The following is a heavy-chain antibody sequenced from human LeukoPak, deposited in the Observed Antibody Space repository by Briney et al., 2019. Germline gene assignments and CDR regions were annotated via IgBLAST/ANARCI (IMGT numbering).Heavy chain of an antibody. D-gene: IGHD3-10*01. Sequence: GASVKVSCKASGYIFTSYFMHWVRQAPGQGLEWMGLINPSGGSTRYAQKFQGRVTMTRDTSISTAYMELSRLRSDDTAVYYCARVWDELWFGGSLNWFDPWGQGTLVTVSS. CDR1: GYIFTSYF. V-gene: IGHV1-46*01. CDR2: INPSGGST. J-gene: IGHJ5*02. CDR3: ARVWDELWFGGSLNWFDP.